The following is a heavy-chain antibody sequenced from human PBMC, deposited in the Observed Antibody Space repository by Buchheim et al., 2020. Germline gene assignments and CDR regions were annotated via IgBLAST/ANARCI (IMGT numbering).Heavy chain of an antibody. J-gene: IGHJ6*03. CDR1: GGSISSGGYY. CDR3: ARDGLRYFDWSSMPGYYYYYMDV. CDR2: IYYSGST. D-gene: IGHD3-9*01. Sequence: QVQLQESGPGLVKPSQTLSLTCTVSGGSISSGGYYWSWIRQHPGKGLEWIGYIYYSGSTYYNPSLKSRVTISVDTSKNQFSLKLSSVTAADTAVYYCARDGLRYFDWSSMPGYYYYYMDVWGKGTT. V-gene: IGHV4-31*03.